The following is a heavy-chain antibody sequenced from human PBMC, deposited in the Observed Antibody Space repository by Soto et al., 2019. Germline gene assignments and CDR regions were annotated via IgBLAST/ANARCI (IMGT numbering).Heavy chain of an antibody. CDR2: ISSSSSYI. Sequence: EVQLVESGGGLVKPGGSLRLSCAASGFTFSNYGMNWVRQAPGKGLEWVSAISSSSSYIYYADSVKGRFTISRDNAKSSLYLQMISLRAEATAVYYWARVTSVHYYGSGRYDYWGQGTLVTVSS. D-gene: IGHD3-10*01. CDR1: GFTFSNYG. V-gene: IGHV3-21*01. CDR3: ARVTSVHYYGSGRYDY. J-gene: IGHJ4*02.